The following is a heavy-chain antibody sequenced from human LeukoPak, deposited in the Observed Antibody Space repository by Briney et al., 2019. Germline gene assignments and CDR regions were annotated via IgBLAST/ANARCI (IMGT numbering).Heavy chain of an antibody. J-gene: IGHJ4*02. Sequence: KTGGSLRLSCAASGFTFSSYSMNGVRQAPGKGLEWVSSISSSSSYIYYADSVKGRFTISRDNSKNTLDLQMSSLRAEDTAVYYCAKGSASSRPYYFDYWGQGALVTVSS. D-gene: IGHD2-15*01. V-gene: IGHV3-21*04. CDR1: GFTFSSYS. CDR2: ISSSSSYI. CDR3: AKGSASSRPYYFDY.